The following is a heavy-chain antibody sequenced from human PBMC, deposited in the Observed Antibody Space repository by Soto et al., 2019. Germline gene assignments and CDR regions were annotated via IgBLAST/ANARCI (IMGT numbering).Heavy chain of an antibody. CDR3: ARDGLLFSGPYRPSRFDY. Sequence: GGSLRLSCAASGFKFSDYWMSWVRQAPGKGLEWVGNIKHDTSEAHYADSVKGRFTITRDNIKNFLFLQMNGLRSDDTAPYYCARDGLLFSGPYRPSRFDYWGLGTLVTVSS. D-gene: IGHD3-16*02. V-gene: IGHV3-7*03. CDR1: GFKFSDYW. J-gene: IGHJ4*02. CDR2: IKHDTSEA.